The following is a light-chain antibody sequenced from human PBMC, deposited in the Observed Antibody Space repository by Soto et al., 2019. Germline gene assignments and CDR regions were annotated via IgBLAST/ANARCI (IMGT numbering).Light chain of an antibody. CDR3: QQRYISPRT. CDR2: DVS. J-gene: IGKJ1*01. CDR1: QSISTY. V-gene: IGKV1-39*01. Sequence: DIQMTQSPSSLSASVGDRVTITCRASQSISTYLNWYQQKSGNAPKLLIYDVSTLQTGVPSRFSGSGSGTDFTLTISSLQPEDFATYYCQQRYISPRTFGQGTKVEIK.